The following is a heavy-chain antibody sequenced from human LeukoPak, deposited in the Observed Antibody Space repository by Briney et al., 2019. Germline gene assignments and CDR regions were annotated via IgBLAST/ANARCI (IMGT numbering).Heavy chain of an antibody. Sequence: PGGSLRLSCAASGFTVNSNYMSWVRQAPGRGLEWVSVIYSGGSTYYADSVKGRFTISRDNPKNTLYLQMNTLRAEDTAVYYCARVGWSGYHFDCWGQGTQVTVSS. D-gene: IGHD3-3*01. CDR3: ARVGWSGYHFDC. CDR2: IYSGGST. V-gene: IGHV3-66*01. J-gene: IGHJ4*02. CDR1: GFTVNSNY.